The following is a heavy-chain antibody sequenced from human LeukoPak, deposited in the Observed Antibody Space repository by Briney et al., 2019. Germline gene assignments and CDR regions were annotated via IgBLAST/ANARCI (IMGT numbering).Heavy chain of an antibody. CDR2: TYYSGST. V-gene: IGHV4-59*01. CDR1: GGSISSYY. D-gene: IGHD6-13*01. CDR3: ARDQGSSSFDGYYYYYGMDV. J-gene: IGHJ6*02. Sequence: PSETLSLTCTVSGGSISSYYWSWIRQPPGKGLEWIGYTYYSGSTNYNPSLKSRVTISVDTSKNQFSLKLSSVTAADTAVYYCARDQGSSSFDGYYYYYGMDVWGQGTTVTVSS.